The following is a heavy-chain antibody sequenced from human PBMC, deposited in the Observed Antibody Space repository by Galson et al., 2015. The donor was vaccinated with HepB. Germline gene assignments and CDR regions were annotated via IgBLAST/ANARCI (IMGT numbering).Heavy chain of an antibody. Sequence: SLRLSCAASGFTFSWYWMHWVRQVPGKGLVWVARINSDGSYTTYADSVKGRFPISRDNAKNTLYLQMNSPRAEDTALYYCARTRGAAAGIFDYWGQGTLVTVSS. V-gene: IGHV3-74*01. D-gene: IGHD6-13*01. CDR3: ARTRGAAAGIFDY. CDR1: GFTFSWYW. J-gene: IGHJ4*02. CDR2: INSDGSYT.